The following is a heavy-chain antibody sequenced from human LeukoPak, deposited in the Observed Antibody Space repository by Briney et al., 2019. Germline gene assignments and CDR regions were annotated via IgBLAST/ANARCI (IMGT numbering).Heavy chain of an antibody. CDR3: ARYLDYGDLYYFDY. J-gene: IGHJ4*02. CDR2: IYYSGST. D-gene: IGHD4-17*01. V-gene: IGHV4-59*01. Sequence: SETLSLTCTVSGGSIGSYYWSWIRQPPGKGLEWIGYIYYSGSTNYNPSLKSRVTISVDTSKNQFSLKLSSVTAADTAVYYCARYLDYGDLYYFDYWGQGTLVTVSS. CDR1: GGSIGSYY.